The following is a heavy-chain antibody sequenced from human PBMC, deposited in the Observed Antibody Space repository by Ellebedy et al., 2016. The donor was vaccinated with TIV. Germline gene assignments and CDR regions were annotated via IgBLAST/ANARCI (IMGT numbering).Heavy chain of an antibody. Sequence: AASVKVSCKASGYTFSNYYMHWVRQAPGQGLEWMGIINPSGGSTTYTQKLQGRVTMTRDTSTSTVYMELSSLRSEDTAVYYCARRDSGYFFYWGQGTLVTVSS. D-gene: IGHD5-12*01. V-gene: IGHV1-46*04. CDR2: INPSGGST. CDR3: ARRDSGYFFY. J-gene: IGHJ4*02. CDR1: GYTFSNYY.